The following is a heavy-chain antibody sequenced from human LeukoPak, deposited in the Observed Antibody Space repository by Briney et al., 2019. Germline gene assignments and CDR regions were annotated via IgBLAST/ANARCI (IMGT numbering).Heavy chain of an antibody. V-gene: IGHV1-69*06. Sequence: SVKVSCKASGGTFSSYAISWVRQAPGQGLEWMGGIIPIFGTANYAQKFQGRVTITADKSTSTAYMELSGLRSDDTAVYYCARDGGPASYYGMDVWGKGTTVTVSS. CDR2: IIPIFGTA. J-gene: IGHJ6*04. CDR3: ARDGGPASYYGMDV. CDR1: GGTFSSYA. D-gene: IGHD3-16*01.